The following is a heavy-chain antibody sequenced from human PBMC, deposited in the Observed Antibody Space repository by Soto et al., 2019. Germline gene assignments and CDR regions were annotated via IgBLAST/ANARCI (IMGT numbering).Heavy chain of an antibody. CDR3: ARVQLERRRPYYYYGMDV. J-gene: IGHJ6*02. CDR2: IIPIFGTA. Sequence: SVKVSCKASGGTFSSYAISWVRQAPGQGLEWMGGIIPIFGTANYAQKFQGRVTITADESTSTAYMERSSLRSEDTAVYYCARVQLERRRPYYYYGMDVWGQGTTVTVSS. CDR1: GGTFSSYA. D-gene: IGHD1-1*01. V-gene: IGHV1-69*13.